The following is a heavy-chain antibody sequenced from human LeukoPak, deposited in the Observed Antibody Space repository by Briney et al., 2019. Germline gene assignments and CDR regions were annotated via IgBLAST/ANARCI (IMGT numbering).Heavy chain of an antibody. J-gene: IGHJ5*02. Sequence: PSETLSLTCTVSGGSISIYYWSWIRQPPGKGLEWIGYTYNSGSTNYNPSLKSRVTISVDTSKNQFSLKLSSVTAADTAVYYCARGEGFCSGGSCFGYWFDPWGQGTLVTVSS. V-gene: IGHV4-59*01. D-gene: IGHD2-15*01. CDR1: GGSISIYY. CDR3: ARGEGFCSGGSCFGYWFDP. CDR2: TYNSGST.